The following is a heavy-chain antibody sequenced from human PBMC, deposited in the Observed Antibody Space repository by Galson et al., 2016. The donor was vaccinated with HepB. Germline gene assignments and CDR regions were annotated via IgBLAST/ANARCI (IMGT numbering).Heavy chain of an antibody. Sequence: QSGAEVKKPGESLRISCKGSGYSFTTYWINWVRQMPGKGLEWMERIDPSDSYTNYSPSFQGHVTISADKSSRTAYLQWSSLKASDSAMYYCARHRRSGWSVVRVSWGQGTLVTVSS. CDR1: GYSFTTYW. J-gene: IGHJ5*02. CDR2: IDPSDSYT. D-gene: IGHD6-19*01. V-gene: IGHV5-10-1*01. CDR3: ARHRRSGWSVVRVS.